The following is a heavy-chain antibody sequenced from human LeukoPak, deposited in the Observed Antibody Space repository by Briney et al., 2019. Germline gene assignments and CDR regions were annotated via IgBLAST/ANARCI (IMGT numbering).Heavy chain of an antibody. Sequence: GGSLRLSCAASGFTFTNSWMAWVRQAPGKGLEWVANIKQDGSTKHYADSLKGRFTISRDNPKNPLYLPMNNLRAADTAVYYCTSDTDGSLDYWGQGILVTVAS. D-gene: IGHD1-26*01. CDR2: IKQDGSTK. J-gene: IGHJ4*02. V-gene: IGHV3-7*01. CDR1: GFTFTNSW. CDR3: TSDTDGSLDY.